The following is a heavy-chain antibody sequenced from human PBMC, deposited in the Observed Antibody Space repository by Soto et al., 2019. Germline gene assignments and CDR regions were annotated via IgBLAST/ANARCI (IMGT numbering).Heavy chain of an antibody. J-gene: IGHJ4*02. CDR2: IYHSGST. CDR1: GYSISSGYY. CDR3: ARATYDSLDY. V-gene: IGHV4-38-2*01. Sequence: SETLSLTCDVSGYSISSGYYWGWIRQPPGKGLEWIGNIYHSGSTYYNPSLKSRVTISVDTSKNRFSLKLSSVAAADTAVYYCARATYDSLDYWGPGTLVTVSS. D-gene: IGHD3-22*01.